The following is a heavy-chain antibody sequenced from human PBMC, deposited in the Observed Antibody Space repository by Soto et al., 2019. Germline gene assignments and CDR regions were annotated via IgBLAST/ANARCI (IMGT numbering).Heavy chain of an antibody. CDR3: ARGETQQQRDY. Sequence: QVQLQESGPGLVKPSGTLSLTCAVSGDSISSSKWWRWVRQPGGKGLEWIGGNYHRGSTNYNPSLNSRVIISVDKSKIQFSLKLSSVTDADTAVYYCARGETQQQRDYWGQATLVTVSS. CDR2: NYHRGST. J-gene: IGHJ4*02. D-gene: IGHD6-13*01. V-gene: IGHV4-4*02. CDR1: GDSISSSKW.